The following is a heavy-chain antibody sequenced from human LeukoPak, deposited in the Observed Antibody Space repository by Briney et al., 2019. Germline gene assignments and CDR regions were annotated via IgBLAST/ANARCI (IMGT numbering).Heavy chain of an antibody. V-gene: IGHV1-69*13. CDR3: ASPRSGGSLDY. J-gene: IGHJ4*02. Sequence: SVKVSCKASGGTFSSYAISWVRQAPGQGLEWMGGIIPIFGTANYAQKFQGRVTITADESTSTAYMELSSLRSEDTAVYCCASPRSGGSLDYWGQGTLVTVSS. CDR2: IIPIFGTA. D-gene: IGHD2-15*01. CDR1: GGTFSSYA.